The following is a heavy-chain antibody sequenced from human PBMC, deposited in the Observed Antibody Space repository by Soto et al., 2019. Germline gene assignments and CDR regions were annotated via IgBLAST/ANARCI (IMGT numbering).Heavy chain of an antibody. CDR1: GGSISSSSYY. CDR2: IYYSGST. V-gene: IGHV4-39*01. Sequence: QLQLQESGPGLVKPSETLSLTCTVSGGSISSSSYYWGWIRQPPGKGLEWIGSIYYSGSTYYNPSLKSRVTISVDTSKNRFSLKLSSVTAADTAVYYCARRHDYGDYWSYWGQGTLVTVSS. D-gene: IGHD4-17*01. J-gene: IGHJ4*02. CDR3: ARRHDYGDYWSY.